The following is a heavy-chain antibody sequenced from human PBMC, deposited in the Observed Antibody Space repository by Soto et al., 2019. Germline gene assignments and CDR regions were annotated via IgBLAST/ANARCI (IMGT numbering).Heavy chain of an antibody. CDR1: GGTFSRNA. CDR3: ARGRELDDDDYPDYGMDV. Sequence: SVKVSCKASGGTFSRNAISWVRLAPGQGLEWMGGTIPMFNIAKNAQKFQGRVTITADESRNTAYMELSSLRSEDTAVYYCARGRELDDDDYPDYGMDVWGQGTTVTVS. V-gene: IGHV1-69*13. CDR2: TIPMFNIA. J-gene: IGHJ6*02. D-gene: IGHD4-17*01.